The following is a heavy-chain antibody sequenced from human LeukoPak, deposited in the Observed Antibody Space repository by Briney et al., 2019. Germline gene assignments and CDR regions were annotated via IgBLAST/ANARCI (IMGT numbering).Heavy chain of an antibody. V-gene: IGHV5-51*01. CDR1: GYIFTSHW. CDR2: SYPGDFDT. CDR3: ARHRSEYGGNQFYFDY. J-gene: IGHJ4*02. D-gene: IGHD4-23*01. Sequence: PGESLKISGKGSGYIFTSHWIGGGRQMPGKGLEWMGMSYPGDFDTRYSQSLQGQVTISADKSISNAFLHWSSLKASDTAMYYCARHRSEYGGNQFYFDYWGQGILVTVSS.